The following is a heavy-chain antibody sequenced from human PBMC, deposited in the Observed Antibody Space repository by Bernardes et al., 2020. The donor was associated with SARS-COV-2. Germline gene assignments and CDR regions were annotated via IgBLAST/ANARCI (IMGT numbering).Heavy chain of an antibody. CDR2: IWYDGSNK. V-gene: IGHV3-33*01. D-gene: IGHD6-6*01. CDR1: GFTFSSYG. CDR3: ARDHLAARLDDYYYGMDV. Sequence: GGSLRLSCAASGFTFSSYGMHWVRQAPGKGLEWVAVIWYDGSNKYYADSVKGRFTISRDNSKNTLYLQMNSLRAEDTAVYYCARDHLAARLDDYYYGMDVWGQGTTVSVSS. J-gene: IGHJ6*02.